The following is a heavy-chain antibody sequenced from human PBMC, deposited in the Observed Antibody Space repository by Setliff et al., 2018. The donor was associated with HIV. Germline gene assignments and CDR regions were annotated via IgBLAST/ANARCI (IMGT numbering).Heavy chain of an antibody. J-gene: IGHJ6*02. V-gene: IGHV3-48*03. D-gene: IGHD3-10*01. CDR3: ARDYLYYNMYNGSPVYGMDV. CDR1: GFTFSSYE. Sequence: GGSLRLSCAASGFTFSSYEMDWFRQAPGKGLEWVSYMTGSSDTIYYADSVKGRFTISRDNAKNSLYLQMNTLRAEDTAVYYCARDYLYYNMYNGSPVYGMDVWGQGTTVTVSS. CDR2: MTGSSDTI.